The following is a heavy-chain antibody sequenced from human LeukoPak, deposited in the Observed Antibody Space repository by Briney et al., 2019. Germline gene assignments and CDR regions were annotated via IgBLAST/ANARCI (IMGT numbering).Heavy chain of an antibody. CDR2: IYYSGST. CDR1: GGSISSSSYY. J-gene: IGHJ4*02. CDR3: ARTSYYYDSSGYYFFDY. D-gene: IGHD3-22*01. V-gene: IGHV4-39*07. Sequence: PSETLSLTCTVSGGSISSSSYYWGWIRQPPGKGPEWIGSIYYSGSTYCNPSLKSRVTISVDTSKNQFSLKLSSVTAADTAVYYCARTSYYYDSSGYYFFDYWGQGTLVTVSS.